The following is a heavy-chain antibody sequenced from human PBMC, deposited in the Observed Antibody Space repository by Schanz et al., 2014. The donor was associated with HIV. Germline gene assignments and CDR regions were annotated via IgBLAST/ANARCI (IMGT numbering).Heavy chain of an antibody. CDR2: VNPKSGNT. CDR1: GYSFTSYD. D-gene: IGHD2-15*01. Sequence: QVQLVQSGAEVKKPGASVKVSCKASGYSFTSYDINWVRQATGQGLEWMGWVNPKSGNTGYAQKFQGRVTMTRNTSINTAYMELTSLRSEDTAVYYCARNQYQMLPFDFWGQGTLVTVSS. J-gene: IGHJ4*02. V-gene: IGHV1-8*02. CDR3: ARNQYQMLPFDF.